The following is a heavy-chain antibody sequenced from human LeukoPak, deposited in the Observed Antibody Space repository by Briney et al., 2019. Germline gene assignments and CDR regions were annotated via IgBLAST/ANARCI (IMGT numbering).Heavy chain of an antibody. CDR2: IHYSGST. CDR1: GDSIRSYY. V-gene: IGHV4-59*08. D-gene: IGHD6-6*01. J-gene: IGHJ4*02. CDR3: ARHRAYSSSSPFDY. Sequence: PSETLSLTCTVSGDSIRSYYWSWIRQPPGKGLEWIGNIHYSGSTNYNPSLKSRVTMFVDMSKNQFSLRLSSVTAADTAVYYCARHRAYSSSSPFDYWGQGTLVTVSS.